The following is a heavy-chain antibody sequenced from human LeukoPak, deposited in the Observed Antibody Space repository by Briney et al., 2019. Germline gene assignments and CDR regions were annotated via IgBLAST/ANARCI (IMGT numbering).Heavy chain of an antibody. D-gene: IGHD4-17*01. J-gene: IGHJ4*02. CDR1: GGSISSSSYY. CDR2: INHSGST. Sequence: SETLSLTCTVSGGSISSSSYYWGWIRQPPGKGLEWIGEINHSGSTNYNPSLKSRVTLSEDTSKNQFSLNLNSVTAADTAIYYCARGRSYEYGDYDYWGQGMLVTVSS. CDR3: ARGRSYEYGDYDY. V-gene: IGHV4-39*07.